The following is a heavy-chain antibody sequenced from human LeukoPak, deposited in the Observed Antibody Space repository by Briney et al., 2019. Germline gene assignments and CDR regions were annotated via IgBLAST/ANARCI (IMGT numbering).Heavy chain of an antibody. CDR2: VYYTGGT. J-gene: IGHJ4*02. Sequence: SETLSLTCTVSGGSISNFHWSWIRQPPGKGLEWIGYVYYTGGTNYNPSLKSRVTISVHTSKNQFSLKLSSVTAADTAVYYCARVTGYMIEDYFDYWGQGTLVTVSS. CDR1: GGSISNFH. CDR3: ARVTGYMIEDYFDY. V-gene: IGHV4-59*01. D-gene: IGHD3-22*01.